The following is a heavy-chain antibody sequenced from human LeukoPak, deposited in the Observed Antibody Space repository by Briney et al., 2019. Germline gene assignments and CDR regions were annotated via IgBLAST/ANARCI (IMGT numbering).Heavy chain of an antibody. V-gene: IGHV5-51*01. J-gene: IGHJ4*02. Sequence: GESLKISCKGSGYSFTSYWIGWVRQLPGKGLEWMGIIYPGDSDTRYSPSFQGQVTISADKSISTAYLQWSSLKASDTAMYYRARLPYDSSGYYYLWFDYWGQGTLVTVSS. D-gene: IGHD3-22*01. CDR2: IYPGDSDT. CDR1: GYSFTSYW. CDR3: ARLPYDSSGYYYLWFDY.